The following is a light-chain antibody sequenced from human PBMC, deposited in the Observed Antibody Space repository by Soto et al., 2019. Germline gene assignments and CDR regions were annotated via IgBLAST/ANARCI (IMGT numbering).Light chain of an antibody. CDR3: CSYAGSSTLV. Sequence: QSVLTQPASVSGSPGQSITISCTGTSSDVGSYNLVSWYQQHPGKAPKLMIYEVSKRPSGVSNRFSGSKSGNTASLTISGVQAEDEADYYCCSYAGSSTLVFGTGTKVTVL. V-gene: IGLV2-23*02. CDR1: SSDVGSYNL. CDR2: EVS. J-gene: IGLJ1*01.